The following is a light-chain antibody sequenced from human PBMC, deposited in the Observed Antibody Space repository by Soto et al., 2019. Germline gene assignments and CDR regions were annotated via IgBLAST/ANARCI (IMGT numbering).Light chain of an antibody. J-gene: IGLJ3*02. CDR3: ISYTSSTTVV. CDR1: SSDVGGYNY. CDR2: EVS. Sequence: QSALTQPASVSGSPGQSITISCTGTSSDVGGYNYVSWYQQHPGKVPKLIIYEVSNRPSGVSNRFSGSKSGNTASLTISGLQAEDEADYYCISYTSSTTVVFGGGTQLTVL. V-gene: IGLV2-14*01.